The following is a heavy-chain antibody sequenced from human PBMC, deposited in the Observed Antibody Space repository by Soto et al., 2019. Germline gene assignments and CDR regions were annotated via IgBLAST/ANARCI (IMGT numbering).Heavy chain of an antibody. CDR2: ITSHGHIT. V-gene: IGHV3-64D*06. Sequence: PGGSLRLSCSASGFTFSNYDMVWVRQAPGKGLEYISAITSHGHITYYADSVKGRFTISRDNSKNTLSLQMSSLRGDDTAMYYCAKDRKAARRMRFLEWLLSARGMDVWGQGTTVTVSS. J-gene: IGHJ6*02. D-gene: IGHD3-3*01. CDR3: AKDRKAARRMRFLEWLLSARGMDV. CDR1: GFTFSNYD.